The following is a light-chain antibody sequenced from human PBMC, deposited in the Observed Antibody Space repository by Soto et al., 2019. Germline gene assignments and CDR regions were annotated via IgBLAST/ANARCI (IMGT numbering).Light chain of an antibody. J-gene: IGKJ1*01. V-gene: IGKV1-5*01. Sequence: DIQMTQSPSALSASVGDRVTITCRASQSISTWLAWYQQTPGKAPKVLIYDASKLEAGVPSRFSGPGSGTQFTLTISSLQSDDFGTYYCQQYHAYSTFGPGTRVEV. CDR3: QQYHAYST. CDR1: QSISTW. CDR2: DAS.